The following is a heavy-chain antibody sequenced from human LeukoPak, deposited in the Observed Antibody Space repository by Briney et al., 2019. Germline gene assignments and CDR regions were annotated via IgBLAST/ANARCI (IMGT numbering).Heavy chain of an antibody. V-gene: IGHV3-23*01. D-gene: IGHD2-21*02. Sequence: GGSLRLSCAASGFTVSYNYMSWVRQAPGKGLEWVSAISGSGGSTYYADSVKGRFTISRDNSKNTLYLQMNSLRAEDTAVYYCAKDQYCGGDCYVGWFDPWGQGTLVTVSS. J-gene: IGHJ5*02. CDR3: AKDQYCGGDCYVGWFDP. CDR2: ISGSGGST. CDR1: GFTVSYNY.